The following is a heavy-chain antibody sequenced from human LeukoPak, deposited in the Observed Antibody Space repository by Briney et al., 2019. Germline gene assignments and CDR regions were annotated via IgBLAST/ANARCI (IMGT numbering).Heavy chain of an antibody. D-gene: IGHD6-13*01. V-gene: IGHV4-4*07. CDR3: ARDHSSSWSFDY. Sequence: GSPRLSCAASGFSVSSSYMSWIRQPAGKGLEWIGRIYTSGSTNYNPSLKSRVTISVDTSKNQFSLKLSSVTAADTAVYYCARDHSSSWSFDYWGQGTLVTVSS. J-gene: IGHJ4*02. CDR2: IYTSGST. CDR1: GFSVSSSY.